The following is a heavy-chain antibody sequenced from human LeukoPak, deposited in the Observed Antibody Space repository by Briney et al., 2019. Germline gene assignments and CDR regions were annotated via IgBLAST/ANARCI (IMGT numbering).Heavy chain of an antibody. CDR3: ARDRQPVPGLEYGMDV. D-gene: IGHD6-13*01. CDR1: GHTFTSYY. V-gene: IGHV1-46*01. Sequence: ASVKVSCKASGHTFTSYYIHWVRQAPGQGLEWMGIINPSGGSTRYAQKFQGRVIMTRDTSTTTVYMEVSSLRSEDTAVYYCARDRQPVPGLEYGMDVWGQGTTVTVSS. J-gene: IGHJ6*02. CDR2: INPSGGST.